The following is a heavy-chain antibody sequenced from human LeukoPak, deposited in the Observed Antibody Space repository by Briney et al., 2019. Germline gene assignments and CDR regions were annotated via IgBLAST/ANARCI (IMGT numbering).Heavy chain of an antibody. J-gene: IGHJ4*02. CDR2: IYYSGST. D-gene: IGHD5-24*01. CDR1: GASISSSSYY. Sequence: SETLSLTCTVSGASISSSSYYWGWIRQPPGKGLAWIGSIYYSGSTYYNPSLKSRVTISVDTPKNQFSLKLSSVTAADTAVYYCATIDGYNTPGNDYWGQGTLVTVPS. V-gene: IGHV4-39*01. CDR3: ATIDGYNTPGNDY.